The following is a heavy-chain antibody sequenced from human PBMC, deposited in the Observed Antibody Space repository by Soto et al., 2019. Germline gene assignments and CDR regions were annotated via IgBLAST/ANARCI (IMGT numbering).Heavy chain of an antibody. CDR3: AKSWGGIVVVTAPSDY. CDR1: GFTFSSYA. Sequence: GGSLRLSCAASGFTFSSYAMSWVRQAPGEGLEWVSAISGSGGSTYYADSVKGRFTISRDNSKNTLYLQMNSLRAEDTAVYYCAKSWGGIVVVTAPSDYWGQGTLVTVSS. V-gene: IGHV3-23*01. CDR2: ISGSGGST. D-gene: IGHD2-21*02. J-gene: IGHJ4*02.